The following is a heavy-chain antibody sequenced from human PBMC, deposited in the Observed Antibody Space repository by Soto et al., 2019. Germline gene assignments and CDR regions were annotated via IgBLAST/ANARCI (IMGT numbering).Heavy chain of an antibody. Sequence: EVQLVESGGGLVQPGGSLRLSCVVSRFTFSDYAMNWVRQAPGKGLEWVSYISGRAGDIRYADSVRGRFTISRDNANNLLYLQMSSLGDDDTAVYYCVRDHNWAFDYWGQGILVTVSS. V-gene: IGHV3-48*02. D-gene: IGHD1-20*01. CDR3: VRDHNWAFDY. CDR2: ISGRAGDI. CDR1: RFTFSDYA. J-gene: IGHJ4*02.